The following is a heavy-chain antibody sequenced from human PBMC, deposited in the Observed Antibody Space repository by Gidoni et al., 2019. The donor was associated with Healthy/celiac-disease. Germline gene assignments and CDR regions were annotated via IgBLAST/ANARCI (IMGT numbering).Heavy chain of an antibody. J-gene: IGHJ4*02. CDR2: INPSGGSK. Sequence: QVHLVQSGAEVKKPGASVQVSCKASGYTVTSYYMHWVRQAPGQGLEWMGIINPSGGSKSYAQKFQGRVTMTRDTSTSTVYMEMSSLRSEDTAVYYCARALYRYFDYWGQGTLVTVSS. V-gene: IGHV1-46*01. CDR1: GYTVTSYY. CDR3: ARALYRYFDY.